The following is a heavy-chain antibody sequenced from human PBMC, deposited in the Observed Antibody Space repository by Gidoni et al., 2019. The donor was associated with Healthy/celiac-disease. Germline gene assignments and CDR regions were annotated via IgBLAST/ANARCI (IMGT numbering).Heavy chain of an antibody. Sequence: EVQLLESGGGLVQPGGSLRLSCAASGFTFSSYAMSWVRQAPGKGLEWVSAISGSGGSTYYADSVKGRFTISRDNFKNTLYLQMNSLRAEDTAVYYCAKGLYDFWSGYGAHFDYWGQGTLVTVSS. CDR2: ISGSGGST. D-gene: IGHD3-3*01. J-gene: IGHJ4*02. V-gene: IGHV3-23*01. CDR3: AKGLYDFWSGYGAHFDY. CDR1: GFTFSSYA.